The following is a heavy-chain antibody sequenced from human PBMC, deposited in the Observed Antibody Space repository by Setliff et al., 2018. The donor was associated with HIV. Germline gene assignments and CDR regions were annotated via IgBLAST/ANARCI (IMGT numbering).Heavy chain of an antibody. CDR3: ASRVPAARHFDY. V-gene: IGHV4-34*01. Sequence: SETLSLTCAVYGGSFSGYYWSWIRQPPGKGLEWIGEIYHSGSTNYNPSLKSRVTISLDRFKNQFSLKLTSVTAADTAVYYCASRVPAARHFDYWGQGTLVTVSS. CDR1: GGSFSGYY. J-gene: IGHJ4*02. D-gene: IGHD2-2*01. CDR2: IYHSGST.